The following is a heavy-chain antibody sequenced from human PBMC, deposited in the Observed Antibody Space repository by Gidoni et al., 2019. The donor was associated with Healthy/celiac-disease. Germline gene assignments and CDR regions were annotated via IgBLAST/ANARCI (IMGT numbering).Heavy chain of an antibody. CDR3: VRATYYDILTGYYTIEDY. D-gene: IGHD3-9*01. V-gene: IGHV5-51*01. J-gene: IGHJ4*02. CDR2: IYPGDSDT. Sequence: EVQLVQSGAEVKKPGESLTISCKGSGYSFTSSWIGWVRQMPGKGLEWMGIIYPGDSDTRYSPSFPGQVTISADKSISTAYLQWSSLKASDTAMYYCVRATYYDILTGYYTIEDYWGQGTLVTVSS. CDR1: GYSFTSSW.